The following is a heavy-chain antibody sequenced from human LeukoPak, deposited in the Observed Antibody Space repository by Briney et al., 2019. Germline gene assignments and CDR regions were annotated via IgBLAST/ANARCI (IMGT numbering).Heavy chain of an antibody. V-gene: IGHV4-34*01. D-gene: IGHD2-2*01. CDR2: INHSGST. J-gene: IGHJ4*02. CDR1: GGSFSGYY. Sequence: SETLSLTCAVYGGSFSGYYWGWIRQPPGKGLEWIGEINHSGSTNYNPSLKSRVTISVDTSKNQFSLKLSSVTAADTAVYYCARGRRYCSSTSCKYYYFDYWGQGTLVTVSS. CDR3: ARGRRYCSSTSCKYYYFDY.